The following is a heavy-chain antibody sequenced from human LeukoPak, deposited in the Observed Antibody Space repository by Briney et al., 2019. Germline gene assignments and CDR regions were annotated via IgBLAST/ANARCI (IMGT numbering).Heavy chain of an antibody. J-gene: IGHJ4*02. CDR3: ARDRADVVVTAIQDY. D-gene: IGHD2-21*02. V-gene: IGHV1-69-2*01. Sequence: ASVKVSCKVSGYTFTDSYMHWVQQAPGKGLEWMGLVDPEDGETIYAEKLQGRVTMTTDTSTSTAYMELRSLRSDDPAVYYCARDRADVVVTAIQDYWGQGTLVTVSS. CDR1: GYTFTDSY. CDR2: VDPEDGET.